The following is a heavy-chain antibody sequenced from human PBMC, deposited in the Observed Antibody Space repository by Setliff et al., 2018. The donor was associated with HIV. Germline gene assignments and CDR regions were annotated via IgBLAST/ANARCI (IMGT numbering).Heavy chain of an antibody. CDR1: GGSISSSSYY. J-gene: IGHJ4*02. CDR3: ARDRSFSGIAVAPTGLGY. Sequence: SETLSLTCTVSGGSISSSSYYWGWIRQAPGKGLEWIGSIYSRGSTYYNPSLKSRVTISVDTSKNQFSLKLSSVTAADTAVYYCARDRSFSGIAVAPTGLGYWGQGTQVTVS. D-gene: IGHD6-19*01. CDR2: IYSRGST. V-gene: IGHV4-39*07.